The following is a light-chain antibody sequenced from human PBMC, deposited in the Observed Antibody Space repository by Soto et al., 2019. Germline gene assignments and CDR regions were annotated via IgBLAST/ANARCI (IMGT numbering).Light chain of an antibody. CDR2: DVS. CDR3: RSYRGGGSYD. J-gene: IGLJ1*01. Sequence: QSVLTQPASVSGSPGQSITISCSGTSSDVGRHNAVSWYQQHPGKVPQLMIYDVSIRPSGISDRLSASKSGNMASLTISGLEVEDEADYYCRSYRGGGSYDIGTGTKVTVL. V-gene: IGLV2-14*03. CDR1: SSDVGRHNA.